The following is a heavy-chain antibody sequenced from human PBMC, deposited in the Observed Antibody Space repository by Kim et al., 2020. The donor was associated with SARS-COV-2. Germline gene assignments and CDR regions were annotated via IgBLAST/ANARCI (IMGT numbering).Heavy chain of an antibody. D-gene: IGHD3-9*01. Sequence: GGSLRLSCTASGFTFGDYAMSWFRQAPGKGLEWVGFIRSKAYGGTTEYAASVKGRFTISRDDSKSIAYLQMNSLKTEDTAVYYCTRDWGFILTGYYSPYDAFDIWGQGTMVTVSS. CDR3: TRDWGFILTGYYSPYDAFDI. J-gene: IGHJ3*02. CDR1: GFTFGDYA. V-gene: IGHV3-49*03. CDR2: IRSKAYGGTT.